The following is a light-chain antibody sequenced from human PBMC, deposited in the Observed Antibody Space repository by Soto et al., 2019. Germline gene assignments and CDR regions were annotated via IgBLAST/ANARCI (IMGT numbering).Light chain of an antibody. J-gene: IGLJ2*01. Sequence: QSALTQPAYVSGSPGQSITISCTGTSSDVGGYNYVSWYQQHPGKAPKLMIYEVSNRPSGVSNRFSGSKSGNTASLTISGLQAEDEADYYCSSYTSSSAVFGGGTKFTV. CDR2: EVS. CDR3: SSYTSSSAV. CDR1: SSDVGGYNY. V-gene: IGLV2-14*01.